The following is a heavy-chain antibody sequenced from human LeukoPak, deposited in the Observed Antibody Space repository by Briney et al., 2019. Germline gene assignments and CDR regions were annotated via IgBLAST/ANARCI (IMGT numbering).Heavy chain of an antibody. CDR1: GGSIGSSSYY. Sequence: SETLSLTCTVSGGSIGSSSYYWAWIRQPPGKGLEWIGSIYYSGSTYYNPSLKSRVTIFVETSKNKFSLKVSSVTAADTAVYYCARQTWIELWHFDYWGQGALVTVSS. CDR3: ARQTWIELWHFDY. CDR2: IYYSGST. J-gene: IGHJ4*02. D-gene: IGHD5-18*01. V-gene: IGHV4-39*01.